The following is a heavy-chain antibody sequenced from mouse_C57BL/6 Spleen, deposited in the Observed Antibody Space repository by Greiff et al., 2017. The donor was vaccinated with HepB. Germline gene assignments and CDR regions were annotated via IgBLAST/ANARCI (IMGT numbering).Heavy chain of an antibody. CDR1: GYTFTDSY. Sequence: VQLQQSGAELVRPGASVKLSCKASGYTFTDSYINWVKQRPGQGLEWIARMYPGSGNTYYNEKFKGKATLTAEKSSSTAYMQLSSLTSEDSAVYFCARGAYWGQGTLVTVSA. V-gene: IGHV1-76*01. CDR2: MYPGSGNT. J-gene: IGHJ3*01. CDR3: ARGAY.